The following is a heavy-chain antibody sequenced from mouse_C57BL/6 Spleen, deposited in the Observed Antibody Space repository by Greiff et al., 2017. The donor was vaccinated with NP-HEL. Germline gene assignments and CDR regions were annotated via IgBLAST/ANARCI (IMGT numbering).Heavy chain of an antibody. V-gene: IGHV5-4*01. CDR2: ISDGGSYT. CDR1: GFTFSSYA. Sequence: EVQRVESGGGLVKPGGSLKLSCAASGFTFSSYAMSWVRQTPEKRLEWVATISDGGSYTYYPDNVKGRFTISRDNAKNNLYLQMSHLKSEDTAMYYCARDNSSWFAYWGQGTLVTVSA. D-gene: IGHD2-12*01. J-gene: IGHJ3*01. CDR3: ARDNSSWFAY.